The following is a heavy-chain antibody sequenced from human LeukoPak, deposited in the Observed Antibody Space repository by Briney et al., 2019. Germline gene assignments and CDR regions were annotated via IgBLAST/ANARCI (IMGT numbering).Heavy chain of an antibody. D-gene: IGHD6-13*01. CDR2: IWYDGSNK. Sequence: PGRSLRLSCAASRFTFSTYGMHWVRQAPGKGLEWVAVIWYDGSNKYYADSVKGRFTISRDNSKNTLYLQMNSLRAEDTAVYYCARDAVYSSSWQYYWGQGTLVTVSS. CDR3: ARDAVYSSSWQYY. J-gene: IGHJ4*02. CDR1: RFTFSTYG. V-gene: IGHV3-33*08.